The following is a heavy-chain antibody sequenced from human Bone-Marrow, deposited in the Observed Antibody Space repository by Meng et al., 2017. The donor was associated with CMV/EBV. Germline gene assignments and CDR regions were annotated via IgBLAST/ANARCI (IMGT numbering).Heavy chain of an antibody. CDR1: GFTFSSYA. D-gene: IGHD2-2*03. CDR3: AKDGYCSSTSCYLNWFDP. CDR2: ISGSGGST. Sequence: GESLKISCAASGFTFSSYAMSWVRQAPGKGLEWVSAISGSGGSTYYADSVKGRFTIPRDNSKNTLYLQMNSLRAEDTAVYYCAKDGYCSSTSCYLNWFDPWGQGTLVTVSS. V-gene: IGHV3-23*01. J-gene: IGHJ5*02.